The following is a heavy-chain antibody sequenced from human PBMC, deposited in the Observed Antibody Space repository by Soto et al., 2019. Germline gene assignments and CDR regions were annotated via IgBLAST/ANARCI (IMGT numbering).Heavy chain of an antibody. CDR3: VLSRREINYDRSGYSFGRI. J-gene: IGHJ3*02. V-gene: IGHV1-3*01. CDR2: INAGNGNT. D-gene: IGHD3-22*01. CDR1: GYTFTSYA. Sequence: ASVKVSCKASGYTFTSYAMHWVRQAPGQRLEWMGWINAGNGNTKYSQKFQGRVTITRDTSASTAYMELSSLRSEDTAVYYCVLSRREINYDRSGYSFGRIWGQGTMVTVS.